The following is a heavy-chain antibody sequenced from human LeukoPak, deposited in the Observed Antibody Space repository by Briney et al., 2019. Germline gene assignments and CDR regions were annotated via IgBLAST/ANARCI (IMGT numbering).Heavy chain of an antibody. D-gene: IGHD2/OR15-2a*01. J-gene: IGHJ3*02. CDR1: GGSISSYY. V-gene: IGHV4-4*07. CDR3: AREAGRMNAFDI. CDR2: IHSTGST. Sequence: SETLSLTCTVSGGSISSYYWSWIRQPAGKGLEWIGRIHSTGSTNYNPSLKSRVTMSVDMSKNQFSLKLSSVTAADTAVYYCAREAGRMNAFDIWGQGTMVTVSS.